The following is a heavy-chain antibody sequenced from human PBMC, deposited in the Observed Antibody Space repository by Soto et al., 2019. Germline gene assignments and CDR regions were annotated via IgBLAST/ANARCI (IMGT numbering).Heavy chain of an antibody. CDR2: ISSSSSYI. J-gene: IGHJ4*02. CDR3: ATGFDFAF. CDR1: GLTFSSYS. Sequence: GGSLRLSCAASGLTFSSYSMNWARKAPGKGREWGSSISSSSSYIYHADSVKGRFTISRDNAKNSLYLQMNSLRSEDTAVYYLATGFDFAFWGQGTLVTVSS. V-gene: IGHV3-21*01.